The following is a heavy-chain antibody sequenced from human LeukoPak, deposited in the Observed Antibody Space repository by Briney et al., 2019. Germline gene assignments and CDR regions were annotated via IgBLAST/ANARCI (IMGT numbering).Heavy chain of an antibody. Sequence: PSETLSLTCTVSGGSISSYYWSWIRQPPGKGLEWIGFIFYSGTTNYNPSLKSRVTISVDTSKNQFSLKLSSVTAADTAVYYCARGGWNKFDYWGQGTLVTVSS. CDR1: GGSISSYY. CDR2: IFYSGTT. D-gene: IGHD3-22*01. CDR3: ARGGWNKFDY. V-gene: IGHV4-59*01. J-gene: IGHJ4*02.